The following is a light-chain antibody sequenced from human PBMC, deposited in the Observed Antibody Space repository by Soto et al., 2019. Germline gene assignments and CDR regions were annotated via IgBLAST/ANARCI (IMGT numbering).Light chain of an antibody. J-gene: IGKJ1*01. CDR3: QQSYSTPRT. CDR1: QSISSSF. V-gene: IGKV1-39*01. Sequence: DIQMTQSPSSLSASVGDRVTITCRASQSISSSFLNWYQQKPGKAPKLLIFSASSLQSGVPSRFSGSGSGTDFTLTISSLQPEDFATYYCQQSYSTPRTFGQGTKVDIK. CDR2: SAS.